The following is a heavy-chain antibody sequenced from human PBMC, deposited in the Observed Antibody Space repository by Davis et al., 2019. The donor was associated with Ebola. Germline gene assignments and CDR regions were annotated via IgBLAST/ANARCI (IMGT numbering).Heavy chain of an antibody. CDR1: GFTFSYAW. J-gene: IGHJ4*02. CDR3: TTLPTGARDY. Sequence: PGGSLRLFCAASGFTFSYAWMSWVRQAPGKGLEWVGRIKSKSDGGTTDYAAPVKGRFTISRDDSKNTWYLQMNSLKAEDTAVYYCTTLPTGARDYWGQGTLVTVSS. V-gene: IGHV3-15*01. D-gene: IGHD2-8*02. CDR2: IKSKSDGGTT.